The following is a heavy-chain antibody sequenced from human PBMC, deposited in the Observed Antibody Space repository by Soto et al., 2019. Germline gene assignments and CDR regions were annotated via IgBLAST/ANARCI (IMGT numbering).Heavy chain of an antibody. Sequence: GASLKVSCKSSGGTFSSYAISWVRQAPGQGLEWMGGIIPIFGTANYAQKFQGRVTITADESTSTAYMELSSLRSEDTAVYYCARASDCSGGSCYSGIYYYYYYGMDVWGQGTTVTVSS. V-gene: IGHV1-69*13. CDR2: IIPIFGTA. D-gene: IGHD2-15*01. J-gene: IGHJ6*02. CDR3: ARASDCSGGSCYSGIYYYYYYGMDV. CDR1: GGTFSSYA.